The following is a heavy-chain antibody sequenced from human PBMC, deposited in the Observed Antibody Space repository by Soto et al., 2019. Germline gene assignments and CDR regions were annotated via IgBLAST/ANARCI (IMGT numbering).Heavy chain of an antibody. CDR2: IYYSGST. CDR1: GGSISSYY. CDR3: ARAAGGGFDP. Sequence: QVQLQESGPGLVKPSETLSLTCTVSGGSISSYYWSWIRQPPGKGLEWIGYIYYSGSTNYNPSLKSRVTISVDTSKNQFSLKLSSVTAADTAVYYCARAAGGGFDPWGQGTLVTVSS. D-gene: IGHD2-15*01. J-gene: IGHJ5*02. V-gene: IGHV4-59*08.